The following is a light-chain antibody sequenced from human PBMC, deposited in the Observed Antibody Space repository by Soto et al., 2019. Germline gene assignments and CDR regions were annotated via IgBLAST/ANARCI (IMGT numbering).Light chain of an antibody. CDR2: YDS. CDR3: QVWDSSSEHPVV. CDR1: NIGSKT. V-gene: IGLV3-21*04. Sequence: SYELTQPPSVSVAPGKTARITCGGSNIGSKTVHWYQQKPGQAPVLVIYYDSDRPSGIPERFSGSNSGNTATLTISRVEAGDEADYYCQVWDSSSEHPVVFGGGTKLTVL. J-gene: IGLJ2*01.